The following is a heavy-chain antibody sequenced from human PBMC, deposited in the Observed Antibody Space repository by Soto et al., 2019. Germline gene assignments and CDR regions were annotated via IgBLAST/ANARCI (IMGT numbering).Heavy chain of an antibody. CDR2: ISGSGGST. D-gene: IGHD3-10*01. CDR3: AKGGVRITMVRGVIPYYMDV. J-gene: IGHJ6*03. CDR1: GFTFSSYA. V-gene: IGHV3-23*01. Sequence: GGSLRLSCAASGFTFSSYAMSWVRQAPGKGLEWVSAISGSGGSTYYADSVKGRFTISRDNSKNTLYMQMNSLRAEDTAVYYCAKGGVRITMVRGVIPYYMDVWGKGTTVTVSS.